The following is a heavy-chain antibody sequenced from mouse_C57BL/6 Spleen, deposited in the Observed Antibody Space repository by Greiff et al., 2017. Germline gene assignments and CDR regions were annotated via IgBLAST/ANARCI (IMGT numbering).Heavy chain of an antibody. V-gene: IGHV1-82*01. CDR1: GYAFSSSW. Sequence: VKLMESGPELVKPGASVKISCKASGYAFSSSWMNWVKQRPGKGLEWIGRIYPGDGDTNYNGKFKGKATLTADKSSSTAYMQLSSLTSEDSAVYFCARAGDSSGYSWFAYWGQGTLVTVSA. CDR2: IYPGDGDT. CDR3: ARAGDSSGYSWFAY. D-gene: IGHD3-2*02. J-gene: IGHJ3*01.